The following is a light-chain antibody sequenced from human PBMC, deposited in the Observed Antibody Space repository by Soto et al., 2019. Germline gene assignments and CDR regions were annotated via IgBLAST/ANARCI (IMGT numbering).Light chain of an antibody. CDR3: QQYGSSGT. Sequence: EIVLTQSPGTLSLSPGERATLSCRASQSVSNNYLAWYQQQPGPPPRLLIYGASNRATGIPDRFSGSASGTDFTLTISRLEHEDFAVYYCQQYGSSGTFGQGTKVDIK. J-gene: IGKJ1*01. CDR2: GAS. V-gene: IGKV3-20*01. CDR1: QSVSNNY.